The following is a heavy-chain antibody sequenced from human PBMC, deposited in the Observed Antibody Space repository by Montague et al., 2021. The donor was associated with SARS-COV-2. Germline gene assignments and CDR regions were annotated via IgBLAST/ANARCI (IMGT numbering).Heavy chain of an antibody. CDR2: INHSGST. Sequence: SETLSLTCAVYGGSFSGYYWTWIRQSPRKGLEWIGEINHSGSTNYNPSLKSRVTISVDTSKNQFSLKLSSVTAADTAVYYCACGEITTQGLIYYYGMDVWGRGTTVTVSS. CDR3: ACGEITTQGLIYYYGMDV. CDR1: GGSFSGYY. D-gene: IGHD4-11*01. V-gene: IGHV4-34*01. J-gene: IGHJ6*02.